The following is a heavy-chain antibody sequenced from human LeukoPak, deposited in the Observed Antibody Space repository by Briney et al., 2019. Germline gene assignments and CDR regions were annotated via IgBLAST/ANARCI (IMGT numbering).Heavy chain of an antibody. V-gene: IGHV1-46*01. Sequence: GASVKVSCKASGYTFTSYYMHWVRHAPGQGLEWMGIINPSGGSTSYAQKFQGRVTMTRDMSTSTVYMELSSLRSEDTAVYYCARDNYSSSPGAYYYYYYMDVWGKGTTVTVSS. CDR3: ARDNYSSSPGAYYYYYYMDV. D-gene: IGHD6-6*01. CDR2: INPSGGST. CDR1: GYTFTSYY. J-gene: IGHJ6*03.